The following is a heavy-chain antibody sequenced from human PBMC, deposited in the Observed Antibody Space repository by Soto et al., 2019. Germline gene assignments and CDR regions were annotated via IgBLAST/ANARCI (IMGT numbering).Heavy chain of an antibody. CDR2: ISGSGGST. Sequence: LRLSCAASGFTFSSYAMSWVRQAPGKGLEWVSAISGSGGSTYYADSVKGRFTISRDNSKNTLYLQMNSLRAEDTAVYYCAKDFDFSLGAEAGTPGYWGQGTLVTVSS. V-gene: IGHV3-23*01. J-gene: IGHJ4*02. CDR1: GFTFSSYA. CDR3: AKDFDFSLGAEAGTPGY. D-gene: IGHD3-9*01.